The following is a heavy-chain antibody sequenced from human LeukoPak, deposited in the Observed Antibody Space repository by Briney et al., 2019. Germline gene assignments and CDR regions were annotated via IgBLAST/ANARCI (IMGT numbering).Heavy chain of an antibody. CDR2: IGSGGTTI. V-gene: IGHV3-48*03. D-gene: IGHD5-12*01. CDR3: AREYSGVFDY. Sequence: GGSLRLSCAASGFTFSSHEMNWVRQAPEKGLEWVSYIGSGGTTISYADSVKGRFTISRDNAMNSLYLQMNSLRAEDTAVYYCAREYSGVFDYWGQGTLVTVSS. J-gene: IGHJ4*02. CDR1: GFTFSSHE.